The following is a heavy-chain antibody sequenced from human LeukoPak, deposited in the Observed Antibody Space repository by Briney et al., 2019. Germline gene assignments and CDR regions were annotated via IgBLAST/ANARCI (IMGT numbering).Heavy chain of an antibody. J-gene: IGHJ5*02. CDR2: IKQDGSEK. V-gene: IGHV3-7*01. CDR3: ARIENNWFDP. Sequence: QSGGSLRLSCAASGFIFSSYWMNWVRQAPGKGLEWVANIKQDGSEKYYVDSVKGRFTISRDNSKNTLYLQMNSLRAEDTAVYYCARIENNWFDPWGQGTLVTVSS. CDR1: GFIFSSYW.